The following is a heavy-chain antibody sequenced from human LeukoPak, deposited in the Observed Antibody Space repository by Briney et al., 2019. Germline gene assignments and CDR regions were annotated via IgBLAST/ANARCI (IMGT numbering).Heavy chain of an antibody. CDR1: GASISSYY. D-gene: IGHD3-22*01. CDR2: IYTTGST. J-gene: IGHJ4*02. Sequence: SETLSLTCTVSGASISSYYWSWIRQPAGRGLEWIGRIYTTGSTNYNPSLKSRVTMSVDTSKNQSSLKLTSVTAADTAVYYCARDGDSRDWGQGTLVTVSS. V-gene: IGHV4-4*07. CDR3: ARDGDSRD.